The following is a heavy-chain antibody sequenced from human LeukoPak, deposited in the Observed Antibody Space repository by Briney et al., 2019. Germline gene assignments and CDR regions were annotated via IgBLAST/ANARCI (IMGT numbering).Heavy chain of an antibody. D-gene: IGHD6-13*01. CDR1: GFTFSSYA. CDR2: ISGSGGST. Sequence: GGSLRLSCAASGFTFSSYAMSWVRQAPGKVLEWVSAISGSGGSTYYADSVKSRFTISRDNSKNTLYLQMNSLRAEDTAVYYCAKDIRGIAAADDYWGQGTLVTVSS. CDR3: AKDIRGIAAADDY. V-gene: IGHV3-23*01. J-gene: IGHJ4*02.